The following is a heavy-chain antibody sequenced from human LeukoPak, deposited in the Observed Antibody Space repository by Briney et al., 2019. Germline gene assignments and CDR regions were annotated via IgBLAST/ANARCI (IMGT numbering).Heavy chain of an antibody. CDR2: INSDGSST. V-gene: IGHV3-74*03. Sequence: WGSLRLSCVASGFTFSSYWMHWVRQAPGKGLVRVSRINSDGSSTKCADSVKGRFTIPRDNAKNTLYLQMNSLRAEDTAVYYCAALDHGHDYWGQGTLVTVSS. CDR1: GFTFSSYW. J-gene: IGHJ4*02. CDR3: AALDHGHDY.